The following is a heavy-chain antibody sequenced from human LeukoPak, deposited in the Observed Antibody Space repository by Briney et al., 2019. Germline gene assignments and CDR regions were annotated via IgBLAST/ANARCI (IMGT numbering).Heavy chain of an antibody. V-gene: IGHV5-51*01. J-gene: IGHJ6*02. D-gene: IGHD2-2*01. CDR1: GYSFTSYW. Sequence: GESLKISCKGSGYSFTSYWIGWVRQMPGKGLEWMGIIYPGDSDTRYSPSFQGQVTISADKSISTAYLQWSSLKASDTAMYYCARRGYCSSTSCYGLTSYYYGMDVWGQGTTVTVSS. CDR3: ARRGYCSSTSCYGLTSYYYGMDV. CDR2: IYPGDSDT.